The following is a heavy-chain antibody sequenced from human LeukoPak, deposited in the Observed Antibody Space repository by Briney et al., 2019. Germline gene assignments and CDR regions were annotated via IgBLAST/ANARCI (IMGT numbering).Heavy chain of an antibody. CDR2: IYSGGST. CDR1: GFTFSSYG. Sequence: GGSLRLSCAASGFTFSSYGMSWVRQAPGKGLEWVSVIYSGGSTYYADSVKGRFTISRDNSKNTLYLQMNSLRAEDTAVYYCASTEPSASSWHQYYFDYWGQGTLVTVSS. J-gene: IGHJ4*02. D-gene: IGHD6-13*01. CDR3: ASTEPSASSWHQYYFDY. V-gene: IGHV3-66*01.